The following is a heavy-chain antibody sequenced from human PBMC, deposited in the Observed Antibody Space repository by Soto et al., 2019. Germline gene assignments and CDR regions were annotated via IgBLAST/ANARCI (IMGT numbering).Heavy chain of an antibody. D-gene: IGHD7-27*01. V-gene: IGHV1-3*01. CDR3: ARDTGDGTFDF. CDR1: RYTFSSFA. Sequence: QVHLVQSGAEVRKPGASVKVSCKASRYTFSSFAMHWVRQAPGQRLEWMEWINAGYGNTKSSQKFQDRVTISRDTSASTAYMELTSLRSEDTAVYYCARDTGDGTFDFWGQGTLVTVSS. J-gene: IGHJ4*02. CDR2: INAGYGNT.